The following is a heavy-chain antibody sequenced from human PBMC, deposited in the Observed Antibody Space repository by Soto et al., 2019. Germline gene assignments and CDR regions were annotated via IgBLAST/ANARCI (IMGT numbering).Heavy chain of an antibody. D-gene: IGHD3-16*02. CDR3: ARAFSLGYYYYGMDV. J-gene: IGHJ6*02. CDR2: MNPNSGNT. Sequence: ASVKVSCKASGYTFYSHSINWVRQATGQGLEWMGWMNPNSGNTGYAQKFQGRVTMTRNTSISTAYMELSSLRSEDTAVYYCARAFSLGYYYYGMDVWGQGTTVTVSS. CDR1: GYTFYSHS. V-gene: IGHV1-8*01.